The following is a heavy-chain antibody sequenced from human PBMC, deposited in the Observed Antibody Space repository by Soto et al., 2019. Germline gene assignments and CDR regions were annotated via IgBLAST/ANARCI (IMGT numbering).Heavy chain of an antibody. Sequence: QLQLQESGPGLVKPSETLSLTCTVSGGSISSSSYYWGWIRQPPGKGLEWIGSIYYSGSTYYNPSLSGRHTISADTSKNHFSLQLSSVPAADPAVYYCAWSGYYVGHVRYYGMDVWGPGTTVTVSS. D-gene: IGHD3-3*01. CDR2: IYYSGST. V-gene: IGHV4-39*02. J-gene: IGHJ6*02. CDR3: AWSGYYVGHVRYYGMDV. CDR1: GGSISSSSYY.